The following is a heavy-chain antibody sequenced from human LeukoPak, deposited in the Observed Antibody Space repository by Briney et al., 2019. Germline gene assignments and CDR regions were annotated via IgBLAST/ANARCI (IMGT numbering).Heavy chain of an antibody. J-gene: IGHJ3*02. CDR2: ISSSSSYI. V-gene: IGHV3-21*01. CDR1: GFTFSSYS. Sequence: GGSLRLSCAASGFTFSSYSMNWVRQAPGKGLEWVSSISSSSSYIYYADSVKGRFTISRDNAKNSLYLQMNSLRAEDTAVYYCARDRGAVADPDAFDIWGQGTMVTVSS. D-gene: IGHD6-19*01. CDR3: ARDRGAVADPDAFDI.